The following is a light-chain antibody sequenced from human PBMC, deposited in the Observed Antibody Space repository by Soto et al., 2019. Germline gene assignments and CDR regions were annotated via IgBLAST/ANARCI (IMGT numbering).Light chain of an antibody. J-gene: IGKJ1*01. CDR1: QSLVYSDGNTY. V-gene: IGKV2-30*01. CDR2: KVS. CDR3: KQGTHWPQT. Sequence: DVVMTQSPLSLPVTLGQPASISCRSSQSLVYSDGNTYLNWFQQRPGQSPRRLISKVSNRYSGVPDTFSGSGSGTDFTLKISRVEAEDVGVYYCKQGTHWPQTFGQGTKVELK.